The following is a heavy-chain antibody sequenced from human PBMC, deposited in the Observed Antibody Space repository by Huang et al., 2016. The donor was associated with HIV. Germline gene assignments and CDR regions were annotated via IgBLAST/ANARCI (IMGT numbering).Heavy chain of an antibody. V-gene: IGHV1-2*06. CDR2: IIPNSGVT. CDR3: AREGPISAAGTSYYYHLDV. J-gene: IGHJ6*03. D-gene: IGHD6-13*01. Sequence: QVQLVQSGAEMKRPGASVKVSCKASGYTFTAYYIHWVRQAPGQGLEWMGRIIPNSGVTKYAEKLQARGTMTRDTSISTAYMELDRLRSDDTAVYYCAREGPISAAGTSYYYHLDVWGKGTAVTVSS. CDR1: GYTFTAYY.